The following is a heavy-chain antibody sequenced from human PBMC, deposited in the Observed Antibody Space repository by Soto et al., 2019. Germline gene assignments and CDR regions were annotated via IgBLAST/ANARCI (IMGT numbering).Heavy chain of an antibody. CDR1: GFIFADYA. D-gene: IGHD3-9*01. CDR3: AKDDVDNYYYAIDV. J-gene: IGHJ6*02. Sequence: EVQLVESGGGLVQPGRSLRLSCVASGFIFADYAMHWGRQPPGKGLEWVSGITWNSGTIGYADSVKGRVTISRDNAKNALYLQMNSLRAEDTALYDCAKDDVDNYYYAIDVWGQGTTVTVS. CDR2: ITWNSGTI. V-gene: IGHV3-9*01.